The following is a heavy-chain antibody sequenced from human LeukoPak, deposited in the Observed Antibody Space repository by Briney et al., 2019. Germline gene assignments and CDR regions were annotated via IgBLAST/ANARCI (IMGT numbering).Heavy chain of an antibody. J-gene: IGHJ4*02. CDR1: GFSFSSYG. D-gene: IGHD6-13*01. CDR3: ARKPKYSSSWYFDY. Sequence: GGSLRLSCAASGFSFSSYGMSWVRQAPGKGLEWVSAISSTGGTTYYADSVKGRFTISRDNSKNTLYLQMNSLRAEDTAVYYCARKPKYSSSWYFDYWGQGTLVTVSS. V-gene: IGHV3-23*01. CDR2: ISSTGGTT.